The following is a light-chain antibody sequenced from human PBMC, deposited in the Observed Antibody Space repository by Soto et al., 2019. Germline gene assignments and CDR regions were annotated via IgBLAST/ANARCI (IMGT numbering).Light chain of an antibody. CDR3: QQYGSSPRT. V-gene: IGKV3D-15*01. Sequence: EIVMTQSPATLSVSPGERATLSCRASQSVSSNLAWYQQKPGQAPRLLIYGASNRATGIPARFSGSGSGTDFTLTISSLDPEDFAFYYCQQYGSSPRTFGQGTKVDIK. J-gene: IGKJ1*01. CDR1: QSVSSN. CDR2: GAS.